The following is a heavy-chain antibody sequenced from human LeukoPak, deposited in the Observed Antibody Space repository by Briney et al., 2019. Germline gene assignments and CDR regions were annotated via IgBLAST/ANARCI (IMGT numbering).Heavy chain of an antibody. V-gene: IGHV1-69*13. J-gene: IGHJ6*03. D-gene: IGHD3-10*01. CDR3: ARGRGITVVGDVHGGDYYYYYMDV. CDR2: IIPIFGTT. CDR1: GYTFTNYY. Sequence: SVKVSCKASGYTFTNYYMRWIRQAPGQGLEWMGGIIPIFGTTNYPQKFQGRVTITADESTATAYMELSGLRSEDTAVYYCARGRGITVVGDVHGGDYYYYYMDVWGRGTTVTVSS.